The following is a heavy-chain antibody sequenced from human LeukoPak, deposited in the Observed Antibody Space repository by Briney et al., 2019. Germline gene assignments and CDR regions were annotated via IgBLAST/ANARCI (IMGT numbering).Heavy chain of an antibody. Sequence: GGSLRLSCAASGFIFSDYYMNWIRQAPGKGLEWVSYISNSGTTIYYADSVKGRFTVSRDNAKNSLYLQMDSLRVEDTAVYYCASVGTSSDYQFDYWGQGTLVTVSS. V-gene: IGHV3-11*01. CDR3: ASVGTSSDYQFDY. D-gene: IGHD3-22*01. J-gene: IGHJ4*02. CDR1: GFIFSDYY. CDR2: ISNSGTTI.